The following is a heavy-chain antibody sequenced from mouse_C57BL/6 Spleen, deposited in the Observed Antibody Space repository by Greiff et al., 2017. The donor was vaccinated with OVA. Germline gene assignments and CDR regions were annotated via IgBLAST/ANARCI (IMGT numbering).Heavy chain of an antibody. J-gene: IGHJ3*01. Sequence: EVKLQESGGDLVKPGGSLKLSCAASGFTFSSYGMSWVRQTPDKRLEWVATISSGGSYTYYPDSVKGRFTISRDNAKNTLYLQMSSLKSEDTAMFYCARHRDGFAYWGQGTLVTVSA. CDR3: ARHRDGFAY. D-gene: IGHD3-3*01. CDR1: GFTFSSYG. V-gene: IGHV5-6*01. CDR2: ISSGGSYT.